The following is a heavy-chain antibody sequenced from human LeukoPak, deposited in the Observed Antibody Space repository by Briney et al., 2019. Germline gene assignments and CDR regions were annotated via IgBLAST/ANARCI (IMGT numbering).Heavy chain of an antibody. D-gene: IGHD2-2*01. CDR2: ISASGYST. J-gene: IGHJ5*02. CDR3: ARSPTAINGYFDP. CDR1: GFTFSSYA. Sequence: PGGSLRLSCAASGFTFSSYAMSWVRQAPGKGLEWVSVISASGYSTYYADSVKGRFTISRDNSRHTLYLQIYSLRAEDTAVYYCARSPTAINGYFDPWGQGTLVTVSS. V-gene: IGHV3-23*01.